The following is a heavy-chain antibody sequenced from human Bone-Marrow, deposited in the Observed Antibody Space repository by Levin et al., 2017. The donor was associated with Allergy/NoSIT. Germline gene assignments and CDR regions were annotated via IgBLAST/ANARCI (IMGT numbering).Heavy chain of an antibody. D-gene: IGHD3-10*01. CDR2: ITPNTGGT. CDR1: GSTFSGYY. CDR3: ARDRGEHWFDP. J-gene: IGHJ5*02. Sequence: GGSLRLSCKASGSTFSGYYIHWVRQAPGQGLEWMGRITPNTGGTNSAQKFRGRVTMTRDTSISTVYIELRNLRSEDTAVYYCARDRGEHWFDPSGQATQVTVSS. V-gene: IGHV1-2*06.